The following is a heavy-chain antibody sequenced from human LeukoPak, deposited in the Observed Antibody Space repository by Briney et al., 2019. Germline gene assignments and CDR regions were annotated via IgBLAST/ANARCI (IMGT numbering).Heavy chain of an antibody. D-gene: IGHD2-21*02. CDR2: ISSSSSYI. CDR1: GFTFSSYS. Sequence: GGSLRLSCAASGFTFSSYSMNWVRQAPGKGLEWVSSISSSSSYIYYADSVKGRFTISRDNAKNSLYLQMNSLRAEDTAVYYCARVREGYCGGDCLIAFDIWGQGTMVTVSS. CDR3: ARVREGYCGGDCLIAFDI. V-gene: IGHV3-21*01. J-gene: IGHJ3*02.